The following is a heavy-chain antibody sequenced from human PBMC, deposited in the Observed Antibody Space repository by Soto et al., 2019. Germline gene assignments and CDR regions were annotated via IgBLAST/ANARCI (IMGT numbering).Heavy chain of an antibody. CDR1: GGSFSGYY. CDR3: ARVEVTMVRGVIITGEFGY. J-gene: IGHJ4*02. V-gene: IGHV4-34*01. CDR2: INHSGST. D-gene: IGHD3-10*01. Sequence: SETLSLTCAVYGGSFSGYYWSWIRQPPGKGLEWIGEINHSGSTNYNPSLKSRVTISVDTSKNQFSLKLSSVTAADTAVYYCARVEVTMVRGVIITGEFGYWGQGTLVTVSS.